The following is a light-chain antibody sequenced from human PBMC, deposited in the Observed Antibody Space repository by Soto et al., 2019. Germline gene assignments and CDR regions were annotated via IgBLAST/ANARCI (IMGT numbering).Light chain of an antibody. V-gene: IGLV2-14*03. CDR1: SSDVGAYNY. CDR2: EVS. J-gene: IGLJ3*02. Sequence: QSALTQPASVSGSPGQSITICCTRTSSDVGAYNYVSWYQQHPGKAPKLMIYEVSNRPSGVSNRFSGSKSANTASLTISGLQAGDEADYYCSSYTSSSTWLFGGGTKVTVL. CDR3: SSYTSSSTWL.